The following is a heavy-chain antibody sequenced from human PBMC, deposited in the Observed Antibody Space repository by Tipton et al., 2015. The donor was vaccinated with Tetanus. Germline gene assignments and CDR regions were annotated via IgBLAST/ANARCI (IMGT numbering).Heavy chain of an antibody. CDR3: ARMDSPPAPFDP. D-gene: IGHD2-2*03. CDR2: IFPDDSDT. J-gene: IGHJ5*02. CDR1: GYSFTSHW. Sequence: QLVQSGADVKKPGESLKISCKASGYSFTSHWIGWVRQMPGKGLEWMGMIFPDDSDTRYSPSFQGHVPFSVDKSISTGYLQWSSLKASGPAMYFCARMDSPPAPFDPWGQGTLVAVSS. V-gene: IGHV5-51*01.